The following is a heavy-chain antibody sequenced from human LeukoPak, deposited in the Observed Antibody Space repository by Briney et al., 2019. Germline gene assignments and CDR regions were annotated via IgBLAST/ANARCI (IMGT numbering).Heavy chain of an antibody. J-gene: IGHJ4*02. V-gene: IGHV3-23*01. CDR1: GFTFSSYA. Sequence: GGSLRLSCAASGFTFSSYAMSWVRQAPGKGLERVSAISGSGGSTYYADSVKGRFTISRDNSKNTLYLQMNSLRAEDTAVYYCAKAAYLGGSGPYFDYWGQGTLVTVSS. D-gene: IGHD2-15*01. CDR2: ISGSGGST. CDR3: AKAAYLGGSGPYFDY.